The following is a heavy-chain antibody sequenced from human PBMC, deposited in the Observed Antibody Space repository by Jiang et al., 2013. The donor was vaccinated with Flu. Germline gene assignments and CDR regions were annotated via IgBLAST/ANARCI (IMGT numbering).Heavy chain of an antibody. CDR2: MYNSGST. V-gene: IGHV4-4*07. CDR1: GGSSTSYY. Sequence: GPGLVKSSETLSLTCTVSGGSSTSYYWTWIRQTAGKGLEWIGRMYNSGSTNYSPSLQSRVTMSVDTSKNQFSLKLRSVTAADTAMYYCAITYYFDSSDYFSNDAFNVWGRGTMVTVSP. CDR3: AITYYFDSSDYFSNDAFNV. J-gene: IGHJ3*01. D-gene: IGHD3-22*01.